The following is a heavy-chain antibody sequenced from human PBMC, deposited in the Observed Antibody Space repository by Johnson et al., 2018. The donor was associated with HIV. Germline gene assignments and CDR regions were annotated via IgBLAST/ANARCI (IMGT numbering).Heavy chain of an antibody. J-gene: IGHJ3*02. CDR2: ISSGGGTI. CDR1: GFIFSDYY. D-gene: IGHD2-15*01. Sequence: VQLVESGGGLVKPGGSLRLSCAASGFIFSDYYMSWIRQAPERGLEWVSYISSGGGTIYYADSVKGRFTISRDNAKNSLYLQMNSLRAEDTAVYYCASCGSGSSVSGAFDIWGQGTMVTVSS. CDR3: ASCGSGSSVSGAFDI. V-gene: IGHV3-11*04.